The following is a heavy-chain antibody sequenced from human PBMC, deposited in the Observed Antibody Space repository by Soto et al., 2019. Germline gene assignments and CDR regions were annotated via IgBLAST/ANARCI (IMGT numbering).Heavy chain of an antibody. CDR2: IYYSGSS. D-gene: IGHD3-16*01. CDR1: GASINSGGYY. V-gene: IGHV4-31*03. Sequence: SETLSLTCTVSGASINSGGYYWSWIRQHPGKGPEWIGYIYYSGSSYYNPSLKSRVAISLDTSKNQFSLRLSSVTAADTAVYYCAREAFWERSLLRQTSPYYFDYWGQGTLVTVSS. CDR3: AREAFWERSLLRQTSPYYFDY. J-gene: IGHJ4*02.